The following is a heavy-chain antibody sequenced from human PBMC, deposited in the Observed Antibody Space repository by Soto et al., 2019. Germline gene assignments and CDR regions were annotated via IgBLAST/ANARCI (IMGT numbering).Heavy chain of an antibody. J-gene: IGHJ1*01. V-gene: IGHV3-30*03. D-gene: IGHD3-10*02. CDR2: ISYDGSNK. Sequence: QGKGLEWVAVISYDGSNKYYGDSVKGRFTISRDNSKNTLYLQMNSLTAEDTAFYYFFQAEDGIRDVRSVTAFQ. CDR3: FQAEDGIRDVRSVTAFQ.